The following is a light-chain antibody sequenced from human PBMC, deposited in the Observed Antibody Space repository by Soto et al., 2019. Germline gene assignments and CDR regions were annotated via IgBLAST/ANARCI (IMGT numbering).Light chain of an antibody. CDR3: CSFKSITTYV. Sequence: QSVLTQPASVSGSLGQSITISCTGTSSDVGAYNYVSWYQQQPGKAPKLMISEVSNRPSGVSNRFSGSKSGNTASLIISGLQAEEEADYYCCSFKSITTYVFGTGTKVTV. J-gene: IGLJ1*01. CDR1: SSDVGAYNY. V-gene: IGLV2-14*01. CDR2: EVS.